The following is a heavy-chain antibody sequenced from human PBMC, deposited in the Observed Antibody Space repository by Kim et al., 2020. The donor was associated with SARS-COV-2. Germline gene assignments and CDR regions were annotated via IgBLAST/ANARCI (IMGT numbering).Heavy chain of an antibody. CDR2: INPNTGGT. V-gene: IGHV1-2*02. CDR1: GYTFTDYY. J-gene: IGHJ4*02. CDR3: ARARYNSGWYPFDH. Sequence: ASVKVSCKASGYTFTDYYIYWVRQAPGQGLEWVGWINPNTGGTSYAQRFQGRVTMTRDPSSSTAYMELSSLRSDDTALYFCARARYNSGWYPFDHWGQGT. D-gene: IGHD6-19*01.